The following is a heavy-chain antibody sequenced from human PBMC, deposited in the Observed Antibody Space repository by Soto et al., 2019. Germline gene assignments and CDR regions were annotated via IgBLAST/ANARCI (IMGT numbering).Heavy chain of an antibody. CDR3: ERDESAGSSIRY. Sequence: EVQVVESGGGLVKPGGSLRLSCTASGSPFSTYGMNWVRQAPGKGLEWVSSISNGGNYLYYADSVQGRFTISRDNAKNSLYLQMNRLRAEDTAVYFCERDESAGSSIRYWGQGTLVSVSS. CDR1: GSPFSTYG. D-gene: IGHD3-3*02. CDR2: ISNGGNYL. V-gene: IGHV3-21*01. J-gene: IGHJ4*02.